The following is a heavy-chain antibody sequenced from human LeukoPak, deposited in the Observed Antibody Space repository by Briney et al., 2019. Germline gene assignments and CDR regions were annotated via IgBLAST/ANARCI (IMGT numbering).Heavy chain of an antibody. CDR1: GFTFSSYW. V-gene: IGHV3-7*01. J-gene: IGHJ4*02. D-gene: IGHD2-2*01. Sequence: GGSLRLSCAASGFTFSSYWMSWVRQAPGRGLEWVANIMQVGSEKYYVDSVKGRFTISRDNAKNSLYLQMNSLRAEDTAVYYCARDSGGVIVVVPAASDYWGQGTLVTVSS. CDR2: IMQVGSEK. CDR3: ARDSGGVIVVVPAASDY.